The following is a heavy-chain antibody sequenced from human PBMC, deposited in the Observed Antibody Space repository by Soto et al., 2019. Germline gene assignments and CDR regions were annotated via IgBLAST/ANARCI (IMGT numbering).Heavy chain of an antibody. CDR1: GFTFSSYG. J-gene: IGHJ4*02. V-gene: IGHV3-30*18. Sequence: GGSLRLSCAASGFTFSSYGMHWVRQAPGKGLEWVAVISYDGSNKYYADSVKGRFTISRDNSKNTLYLQMNSLRAEDTAVYYCAKDNDYFDYWGQGTLVTVSS. CDR3: AKDNDYFDY. CDR2: ISYDGSNK.